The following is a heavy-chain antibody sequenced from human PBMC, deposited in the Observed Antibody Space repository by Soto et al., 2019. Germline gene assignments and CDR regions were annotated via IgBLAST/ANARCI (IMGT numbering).Heavy chain of an antibody. Sequence: GASVKVSCKASGYTFTSYGISWVRQAPGQGLEWMGWISAYNGNTNYAQKLQGRVTMTTDTSTTTAYMELRSLKSDDTAVYYCARDRSYYSYYSGQGAAVPVSS. CDR2: ISAYNGNT. CDR1: GYTFTSYG. V-gene: IGHV1-18*01. J-gene: IGHJ4*02. D-gene: IGHD3-10*01. CDR3: ARDRSYYSYY.